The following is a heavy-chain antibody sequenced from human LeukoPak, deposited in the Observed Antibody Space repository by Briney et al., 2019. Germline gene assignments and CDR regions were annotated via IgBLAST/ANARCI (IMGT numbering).Heavy chain of an antibody. D-gene: IGHD3-16*02. V-gene: IGHV4-59*01. Sequence: SETLSLTCTVSGGSISSYYWSWIRQPSGKGLEWIGYIYYSGSTNYNPSLKSRVTISVDTSKNQFSLKLSSVTAADTAVYYCARGGYDYVWGSYRYSHAFDIWGQGTMVTVSS. CDR2: IYYSGST. CDR1: GGSISSYY. J-gene: IGHJ3*02. CDR3: ARGGYDYVWGSYRYSHAFDI.